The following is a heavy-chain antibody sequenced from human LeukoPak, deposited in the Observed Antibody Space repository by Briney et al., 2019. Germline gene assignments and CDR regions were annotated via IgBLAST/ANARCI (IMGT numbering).Heavy chain of an antibody. CDR1: GGSISSYY. D-gene: IGHD6-13*01. J-gene: IGHJ4*02. CDR2: IYYSGST. Sequence: SETLSLTCTVSGGSISSYYWSWIRQPPGKGLEWIGYIYYSGSTNYNPSRKSRVTISVDTSKNQFSLKLSSVTAADTAVYYCARGARSIAAADSGLFDYSGQGTLVTVSS. CDR3: ARGARSIAAADSGLFDY. V-gene: IGHV4-59*01.